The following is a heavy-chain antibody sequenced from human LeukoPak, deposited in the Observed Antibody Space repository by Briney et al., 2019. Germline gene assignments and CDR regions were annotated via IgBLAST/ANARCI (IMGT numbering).Heavy chain of an antibody. CDR3: ARVSGSCLIDY. J-gene: IGHJ4*02. D-gene: IGHD1-26*01. CDR2: IYYSGST. Sequence: KPSETLSLTCTVSGGSVSSANYYWSWIRQPPGKGLEWIGYIYYSGSTNYNPSLKSRVTISVDTSKNQFSLKLSSVTAADTAVYYCARVSGSCLIDYWGQGTLVTVSS. CDR1: GGSVSSANYY. V-gene: IGHV4-61*01.